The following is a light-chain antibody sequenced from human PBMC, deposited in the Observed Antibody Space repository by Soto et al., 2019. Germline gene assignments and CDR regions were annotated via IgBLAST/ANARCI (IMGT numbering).Light chain of an antibody. Sequence: EIVMTQSPATLSVSPGERAPLSCRASQRLSSNLAWYQQKPGQAPRLLIYDASNRATGIPARFSGSGSGTDFTLTISSLEPEDIAVYYCQQRSNWRVTFGGGTKVDI. CDR3: QQRSNWRVT. V-gene: IGKV3-11*01. CDR2: DAS. J-gene: IGKJ4*01. CDR1: QRLSSN.